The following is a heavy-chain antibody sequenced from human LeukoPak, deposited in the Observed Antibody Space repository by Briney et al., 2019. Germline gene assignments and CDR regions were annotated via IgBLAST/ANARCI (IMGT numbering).Heavy chain of an antibody. CDR3: ASKPYTWEDY. V-gene: IGHV3-23*01. J-gene: IGHJ4*02. CDR2: ISGSGGST. D-gene: IGHD3-16*01. Sequence: PGGSLRLSCAASGFTFSSYAMSWVRQAPGKGLEWVSAISGSGGSTYYADSVKGRFTIPRDNSENTLYLQMNSLRAEDTAVYYCASKPYTWEDYWGQGTLVTVSS. CDR1: GFTFSSYA.